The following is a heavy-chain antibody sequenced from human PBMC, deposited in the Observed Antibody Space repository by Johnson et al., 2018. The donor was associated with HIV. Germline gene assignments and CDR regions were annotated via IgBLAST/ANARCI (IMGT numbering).Heavy chain of an antibody. CDR3: ATSGNYDDDAFDI. D-gene: IGHD3-22*01. V-gene: IGHV3-30-3*01. J-gene: IGHJ3*02. Sequence: QVQLVESGGGVVQPGRSLRLSCAASGFTFSSYAMHWVRQAPGKGLEWVAVISYDGSNKYYADSVKGRFTISRDNAKNTLYLQMNSLIAEDTAVYYCATSGNYDDDAFDIWGQGTMVTVSS. CDR1: GFTFSSYA. CDR2: ISYDGSNK.